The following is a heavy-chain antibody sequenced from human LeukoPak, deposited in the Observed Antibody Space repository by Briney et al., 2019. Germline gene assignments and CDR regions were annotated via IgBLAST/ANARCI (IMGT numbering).Heavy chain of an antibody. D-gene: IGHD3-22*01. J-gene: IGHJ4*02. CDR1: GFTFSSYS. Sequence: GGSLRLSCAASGFTFSSYSMNWVRQAPGKGLEWVSYISSSSSTIYYADSVKGRFTISRDNAKNSLYLQMSSLRAEDTAVYYCAREYYDSSGHNSWGQGTLVTVSS. CDR2: ISSSSSTI. CDR3: AREYYDSSGHNS. V-gene: IGHV3-48*01.